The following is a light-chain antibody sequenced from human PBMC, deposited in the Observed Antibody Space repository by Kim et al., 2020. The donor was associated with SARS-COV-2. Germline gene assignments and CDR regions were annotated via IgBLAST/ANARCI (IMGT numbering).Light chain of an antibody. CDR2: DVV. Sequence: GQSFTISCTGSGSDLVGFNYVTWYQQHRDKAPKLIIYDVVHRPSGVSSRFSGSKSGYTASLSISGLEADDEAIYYCSSYTSSTTIVFGGGTQLTVL. J-gene: IGLJ2*01. CDR1: GSDLVGFNY. CDR3: SSYTSSTTIV. V-gene: IGLV2-14*03.